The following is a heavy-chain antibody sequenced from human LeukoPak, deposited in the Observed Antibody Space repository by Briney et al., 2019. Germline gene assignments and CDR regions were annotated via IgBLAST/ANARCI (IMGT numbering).Heavy chain of an antibody. CDR3: ARYYDSSGYTQGAFDI. D-gene: IGHD3-22*01. CDR2: FYRGIST. V-gene: IGHV3-66*02. CDR1: GFTVSSNY. Sequence: SGGSLRLSCAASGFTVSSNYMSWVRQAPGKGLEWVSSFYRGISTYYADSVKGRFTTPRDHSKNTVYLQMDSLRPEDTAVYYCARYYDSSGYTQGAFDIWGQGTMVTVS. J-gene: IGHJ3*02.